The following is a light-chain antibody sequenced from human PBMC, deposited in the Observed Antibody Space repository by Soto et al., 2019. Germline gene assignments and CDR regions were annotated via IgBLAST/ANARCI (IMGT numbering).Light chain of an antibody. CDR3: QQYENLPYT. CDR1: QDISNY. CDR2: DIS. J-gene: IGKJ2*01. Sequence: DIQMTQSASSLSASVGDRVTITCQASQDISNYLNWYQQKPGKAPKLLIYDISTLEIGVPSRFSGSGSGTDFTFTITGLQPEEIATYYCQQYENLPYTFGQGTKLEI. V-gene: IGKV1-33*01.